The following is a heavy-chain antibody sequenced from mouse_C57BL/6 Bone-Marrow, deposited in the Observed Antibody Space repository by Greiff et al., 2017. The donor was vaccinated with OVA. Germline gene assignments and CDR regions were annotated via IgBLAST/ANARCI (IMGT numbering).Heavy chain of an antibody. CDR3: ARSVITTVVATD. Sequence: QVQLQQPGAELVMPGASVKLSCKASGYTFTSYWMHWVKQRPGQGLEWIGEIDPSDSYTNYNQKFKGKSTLTVDKSSSTAYMQLSSLTSEDSAVYYCARSVITTVVATDWGQGTTLTVSS. V-gene: IGHV1-69*01. D-gene: IGHD1-1*01. CDR2: IDPSDSYT. CDR1: GYTFTSYW. J-gene: IGHJ2*01.